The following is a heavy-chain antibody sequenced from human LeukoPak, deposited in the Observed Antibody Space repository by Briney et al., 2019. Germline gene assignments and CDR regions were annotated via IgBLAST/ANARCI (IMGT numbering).Heavy chain of an antibody. CDR2: ISTGSSYT. CDR1: GFTFSDYY. J-gene: IGHJ4*02. D-gene: IGHD2-21*02. Sequence: PGGSLRLSCAASGFTFSDYYMSWIRQAPGRGLEWVSYISTGSSYTNYADSVKGRFTISRDNAKNSLYLQMNSLRAEDTALYYCARAEGGPATAIYWGQGTLVTVTS. CDR3: ARAEGGPATAIY. V-gene: IGHV3-11*05.